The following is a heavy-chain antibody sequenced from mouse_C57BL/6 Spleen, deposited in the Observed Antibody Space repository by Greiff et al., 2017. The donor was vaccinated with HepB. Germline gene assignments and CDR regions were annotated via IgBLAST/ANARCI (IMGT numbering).Heavy chain of an antibody. CDR2: ISGGGGNT. CDR1: GFTFSSYT. CDR3: ARQGGVLAMDY. D-gene: IGHD2-14*01. J-gene: IGHJ4*01. Sequence: EVKLQESGGGLVKPGGSLKLSCAASGFTFSSYTMSWVRQTPEKRLEWVATISGGGGNTYYPDSVKGRFTISRDNAKNTLYLQMSSLRSEDTALYYCARQGGVLAMDYWGQGTSVTVSS. V-gene: IGHV5-9*01.